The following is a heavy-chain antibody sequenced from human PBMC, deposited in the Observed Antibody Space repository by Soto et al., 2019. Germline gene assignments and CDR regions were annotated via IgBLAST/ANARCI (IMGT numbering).Heavy chain of an antibody. D-gene: IGHD3-3*01. Sequence: SETLSLTCAVYGGSFSGYYWSWIRPPPWQGLEWNGEINHSGSTNYNPSLKSRVTISVDTSKNQFSLKLSSVTAADTAVYYCARGESRRITIFGVVIQPANWFDPWGQGTLVTVSS. V-gene: IGHV4-34*01. CDR1: GGSFSGYY. CDR3: ARGESRRITIFGVVIQPANWFDP. J-gene: IGHJ5*02. CDR2: INHSGST.